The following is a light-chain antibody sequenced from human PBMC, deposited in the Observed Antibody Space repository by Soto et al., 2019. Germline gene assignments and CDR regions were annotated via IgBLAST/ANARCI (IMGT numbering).Light chain of an antibody. CDR1: QSVSSSY. Sequence: EIVLTQSPGTLSLSSGERATLSCRASQSVSSSYLAWYQQKPGQAPRLLIYGASSRATGIPDRFSGSGSATDFTLTISRLEPEDFAVYYCQQYGGSPLITFGGGTKVEIK. V-gene: IGKV3-20*01. J-gene: IGKJ4*01. CDR2: GAS. CDR3: QQYGGSPLIT.